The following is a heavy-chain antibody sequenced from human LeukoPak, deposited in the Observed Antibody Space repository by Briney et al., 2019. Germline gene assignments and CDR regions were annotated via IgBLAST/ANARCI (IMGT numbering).Heavy chain of an antibody. J-gene: IGHJ4*02. CDR1: GYTFTSYG. CDR3: ARRETYYDILTGYYFDY. D-gene: IGHD3-9*01. CDR2: ISGYKGNT. Sequence: GASVKVSCKASGYTFTSYGISWVRQVPGQGLEWTGWISGYKGNTNYAQKVQGRVTMTTDTSTSTAYMELRSLRSDDTAVYYCARRETYYDILTGYYFDYWGQGTLVTVSS. V-gene: IGHV1-18*01.